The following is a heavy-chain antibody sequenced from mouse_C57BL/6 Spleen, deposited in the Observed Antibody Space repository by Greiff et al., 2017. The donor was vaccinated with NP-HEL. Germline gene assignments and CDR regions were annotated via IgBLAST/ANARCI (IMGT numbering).Heavy chain of an antibody. Sequence: EVQLQQSGPGLVKPSQSLSLTCSVTGYSITSGYYWNWIRQFPGNKLEWMGYISYDGSNNYNPSLKNRISITRDPSKNQFFLKLNSVTTEDTATYYCASSTMVYEAMDYWGQGTSVTVSS. CDR3: ASSTMVYEAMDY. CDR1: GYSITSGYY. J-gene: IGHJ4*01. V-gene: IGHV3-6*01. CDR2: ISYDGSN. D-gene: IGHD1-1*02.